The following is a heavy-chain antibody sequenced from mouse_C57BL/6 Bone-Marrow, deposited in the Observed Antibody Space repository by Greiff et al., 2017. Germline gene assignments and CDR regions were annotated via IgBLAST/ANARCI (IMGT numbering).Heavy chain of an antibody. CDR3: ARGGLRRLFYDRDY. CDR1: GYTFTDHT. CDR2: IYPRDGST. D-gene: IGHD2-2*01. J-gene: IGHJ4*01. V-gene: IGHV1-78*01. Sequence: QVQLQQSDAELVKPGASVKISCKVSGYTFTDHTIHWMKQRPEQGLEWIGYIYPRDGSTKYNEKFKGKAPLTADKSSSTAYMQLNSLTYEDSAVYCCARGGLRRLFYDRDYWGQGTSVTVSS.